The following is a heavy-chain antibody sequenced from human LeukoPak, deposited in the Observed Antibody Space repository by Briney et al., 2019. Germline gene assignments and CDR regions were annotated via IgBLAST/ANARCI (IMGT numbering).Heavy chain of an antibody. CDR3: ARAGDGYNYAFDM. V-gene: IGHV1-2*02. Sequence: ASVKVSCKASGYTLTSYYMHWVRQAPGQGLEWMGWINPNSGGTSYAQMFQGRVTMTRDTSISTAYMELSRLRSDDTAVYYCARAGDGYNYAFDMWGQGTMVTVSS. CDR1: GYTLTSYY. D-gene: IGHD5-24*01. J-gene: IGHJ3*02. CDR2: INPNSGGT.